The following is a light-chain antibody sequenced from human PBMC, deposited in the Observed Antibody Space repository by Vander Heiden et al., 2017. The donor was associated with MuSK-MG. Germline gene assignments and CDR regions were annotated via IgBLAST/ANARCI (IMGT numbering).Light chain of an antibody. CDR2: WAS. Sequence: DIVMTQSPDSLAVSLGERATINCKSSQSVLYSSNNKNYLAWYQQKPGQPPKLLIYWASTRESGVPDRFSGSGSGTDFTLTISSLQAEDVAVYYCQQYYSMSFTFGHGTKVDIK. V-gene: IGKV4-1*01. J-gene: IGKJ3*01. CDR3: QQYYSMSFT. CDR1: QSVLYSSNNKNY.